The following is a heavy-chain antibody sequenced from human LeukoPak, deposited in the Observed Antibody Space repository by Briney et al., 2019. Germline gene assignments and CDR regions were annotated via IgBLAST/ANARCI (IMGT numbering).Heavy chain of an antibody. CDR1: GGSISSYY. D-gene: IGHD6-19*01. CDR3: AREARIAVAGRRAWYFDY. CDR2: IYYSGST. Sequence: KPSETLSLTCTVSGGSISSYYWSWIRQPPGKGLEWIGYIYYSGSTNCNPSLKSRVTISVDTSKNQFSLKLSSVTAADTAVYYCAREARIAVAGRRAWYFDYWGQGTLVTVSS. J-gene: IGHJ4*02. V-gene: IGHV4-59*12.